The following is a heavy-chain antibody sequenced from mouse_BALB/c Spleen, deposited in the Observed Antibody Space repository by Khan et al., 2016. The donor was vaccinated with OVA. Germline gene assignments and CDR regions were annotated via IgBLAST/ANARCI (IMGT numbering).Heavy chain of an antibody. CDR1: GFTFSSYG. D-gene: IGHD1-1*01. Sequence: EVELVESGGDLVQPGGSLKLSCAASGFTFSSYGMYWVRQAPDKGLEWVAYISGDSNTIYYADTVKGRFTISRDNPRNTLFLQMTSLMSEDTAMYYCATSYFYGYYFDYWGPGTTLTVSS. CDR3: ATSYFYGYYFDY. V-gene: IGHV5-17*02. J-gene: IGHJ2*01. CDR2: ISGDSNTI.